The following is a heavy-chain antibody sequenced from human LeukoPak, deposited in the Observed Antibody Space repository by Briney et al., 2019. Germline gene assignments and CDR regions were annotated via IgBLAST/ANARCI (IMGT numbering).Heavy chain of an antibody. D-gene: IGHD3-22*01. Sequence: SETLSLTCGVHGASLSGYYWSWIRQPPGKGLEWIGEINHSGSTNYNPSLKSRVTISVDTSKNQFSLKLSSVTAADTAVYYCARGLKENYYDSSGYYSGYYYYMDVWGKGTTVTISS. CDR3: ARGLKENYYDSSGYYSGYYYYMDV. J-gene: IGHJ6*03. V-gene: IGHV4-34*01. CDR1: GASLSGYY. CDR2: INHSGST.